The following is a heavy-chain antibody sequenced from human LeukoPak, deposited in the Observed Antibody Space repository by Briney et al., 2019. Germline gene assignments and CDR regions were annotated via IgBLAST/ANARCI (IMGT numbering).Heavy chain of an antibody. Sequence: SQTLSLTCTVSGGSISSGGYYWSWIRQPPGKGLEWIGYIYHSGSTYYNPSLKSRVTISVDTSKNQFSLKLSSVTAADTAVYYCARDIVGATDDAFDIWGQGTMVTVSS. J-gene: IGHJ3*02. D-gene: IGHD1-26*01. CDR3: ARDIVGATDDAFDI. V-gene: IGHV4-30-2*01. CDR1: GGSISSGGYY. CDR2: IYHSGST.